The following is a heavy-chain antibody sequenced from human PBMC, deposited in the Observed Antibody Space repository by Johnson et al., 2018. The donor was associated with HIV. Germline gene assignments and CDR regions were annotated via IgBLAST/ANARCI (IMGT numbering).Heavy chain of an antibody. D-gene: IGHD1-14*01. J-gene: IGHJ3*02. CDR2: INWNGGSI. CDR3: AKPPFYAFDI. CDR1: GFTFDDYG. V-gene: IGHV3-20*04. Sequence: EKLVESGGGVARPGGSLRLSCEASGFTFDDYGITWVRQPPGKGLEWVSGINWNGGSIAYADSVKGRFTISRDNAKNSLYLQMNSLRAEDTAVYYCAKPPFYAFDIWGQGTMVTVSS.